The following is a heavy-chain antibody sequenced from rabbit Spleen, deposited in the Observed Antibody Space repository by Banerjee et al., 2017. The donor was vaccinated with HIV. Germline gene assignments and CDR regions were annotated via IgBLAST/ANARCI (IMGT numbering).Heavy chain of an antibody. V-gene: IGHV1S45*01. D-gene: IGHD6-1*01. CDR1: GFSFSNSYW. Sequence: QEQLEESGGDLVKPEGSLTLTCAASGFSFSNSYWICWVRQAPGKGLEWIACINAGSSGSYYANWAKGRFTISKTSSTTVTLQLTSLTAADTATYFCVGGWRNSDYAYGFYLWGPGTLVTVS. CDR2: INAGSSGS. CDR3: VGGWRNSDYAYGFYL. J-gene: IGHJ4*01.